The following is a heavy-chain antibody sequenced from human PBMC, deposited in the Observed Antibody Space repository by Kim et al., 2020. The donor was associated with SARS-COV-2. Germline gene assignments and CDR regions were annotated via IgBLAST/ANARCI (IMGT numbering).Heavy chain of an antibody. J-gene: IGHJ6*02. D-gene: IGHD3-10*01. Sequence: GRFTIARDNAKNSLYLQMNSLRAEDTALYYCAKSYYYGSGSSSYYYGMDVWGQGTTVTVSS. V-gene: IGHV3-9*01. CDR3: AKSYYYGSGSSSYYYGMDV.